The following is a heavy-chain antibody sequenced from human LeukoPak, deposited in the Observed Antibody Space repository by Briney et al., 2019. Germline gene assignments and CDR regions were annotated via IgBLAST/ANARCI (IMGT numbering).Heavy chain of an antibody. CDR1: GYTFTDYY. CDR3: ARSMSPYYSDY. Sequence: ASVKVSCKASGYTFTDYYIHWVRQAPGQGLELMGWINPNSGGTAYAQKFQGRITMTRDTSINTVYMELSRLTSDDSAVYYCARSMSPYYSDYWGQGPLVTVSS. CDR2: INPNSGGT. V-gene: IGHV1-2*02. J-gene: IGHJ4*02.